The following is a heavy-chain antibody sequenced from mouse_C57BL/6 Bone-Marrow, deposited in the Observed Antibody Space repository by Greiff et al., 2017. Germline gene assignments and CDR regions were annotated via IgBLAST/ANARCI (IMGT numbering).Heavy chain of an antibody. D-gene: IGHD1-1*01. CDR3: EKSSTVAIFDY. V-gene: IGHV7-3*01. CDR1: GFTFTDYY. CDR2: IRNKANGYTT. Sequence: VHVKQSGGGLVQPGGSLSLSCAASGFTFTDYYMSWVRQPPGKALEWLGFIRNKANGYTTEYSASVKGRFTISRDNSQSILYLQMNALRAEDSATYYCEKSSTVAIFDYWGQGTTLTVSS. J-gene: IGHJ2*01.